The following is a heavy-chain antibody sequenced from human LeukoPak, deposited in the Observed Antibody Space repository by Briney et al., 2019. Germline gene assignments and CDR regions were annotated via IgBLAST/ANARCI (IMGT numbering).Heavy chain of an antibody. J-gene: IGHJ4*02. CDR3: ARGRKYTSGYRVTELGSGYSDY. D-gene: IGHD5-18*01. Sequence: SETLSLTCAVYGGSFSGYYWSWIRQPPGKGLERIGEINHRGSTSYNPSLKSRVTISVDTSKNQFSLKLSSVTAADTAVYYCARGRKYTSGYRVTELGSGYSDYWGQGTLVTVSS. CDR1: GGSFSGYY. CDR2: INHRGST. V-gene: IGHV4-34*01.